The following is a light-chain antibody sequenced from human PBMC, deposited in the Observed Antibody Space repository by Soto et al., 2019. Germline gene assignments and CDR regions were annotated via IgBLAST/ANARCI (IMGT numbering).Light chain of an antibody. CDR3: QQYDNWLRT. CDR1: QDISTN. V-gene: IGKV3-15*01. CDR2: GAS. J-gene: IGKJ1*01. Sequence: EIVMTQSPATLSVSPGERATLSCRASQDISTNLAWSQQKPGQAPRLLIYGASTRATGNPARFSGSGSGTEFTLTLSNLQSEDFAVYYCQQYDNWLRTFGQGTKV.